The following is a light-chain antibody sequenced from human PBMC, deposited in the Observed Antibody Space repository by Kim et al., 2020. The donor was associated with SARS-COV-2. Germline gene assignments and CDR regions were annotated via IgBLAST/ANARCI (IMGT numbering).Light chain of an antibody. CDR1: SVGMNN. CDR3: QVWANNSDHVV. V-gene: IGLV3-21*04. CDR2: FSS. J-gene: IGLJ2*01. Sequence: APGQTATTTCAGNSVGMNNVHWYQQKPGQAPVLVIYFSSDRQSGIPARFSGSDAGDTSTLTISRVEAGDEADYYCQVWANNSDHVVFGGGTQLTVL.